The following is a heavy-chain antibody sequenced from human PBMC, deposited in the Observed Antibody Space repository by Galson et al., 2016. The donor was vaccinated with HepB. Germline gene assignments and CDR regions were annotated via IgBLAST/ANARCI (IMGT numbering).Heavy chain of an antibody. CDR2: IKQSGSDK. D-gene: IGHD6-13*01. V-gene: IGHV3-7*01. J-gene: IGHJ6*04. CDR1: GFRLSGYW. CDR3: ARDRAYSMSWSTWDGALDV. Sequence: SLRLSCAASGFRLSGYWMSWVRQAPGKGLEWVANIKQSGSDKYYVDSVKGRFAISRDNAQNSVYLQMNSLRAEDTALYYCARDRAYSMSWSTWDGALDVWGKRTTVTVAS.